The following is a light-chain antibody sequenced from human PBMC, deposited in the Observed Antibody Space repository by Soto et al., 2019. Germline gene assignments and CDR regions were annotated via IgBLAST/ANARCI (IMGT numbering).Light chain of an antibody. V-gene: IGLV2-11*01. Sequence: QSALTQPRSVSGSPGQSVTISCTGTSSDVGAYNYVSWYQQHPAKAPNLMIYDVSKRPSGVPDRFSGSKSGNTASLTISGLQAEDEGDYYCSSYTSSSTLVFGTGTKVTVL. J-gene: IGLJ1*01. CDR3: SSYTSSSTLV. CDR1: SSDVGAYNY. CDR2: DVS.